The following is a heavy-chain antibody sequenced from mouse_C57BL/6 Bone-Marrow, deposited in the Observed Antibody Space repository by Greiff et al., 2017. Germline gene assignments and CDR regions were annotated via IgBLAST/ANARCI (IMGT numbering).Heavy chain of an antibody. D-gene: IGHD6-1*01. V-gene: IGHV1-15*01. J-gene: IGHJ3*01. CDR2: IDPETGGT. CDR1: GYTFTDYE. Sequence: QVQLQQSGAELVRPGASVTLSCKASGYTFTDYEMHWVKQTPVHGLEWIGAIDPETGGTAYNQTFKGKAILTADKSSSTAYMELLSLTSEDSAVYYCTTTPFAYWGQGTLVTVSA. CDR3: TTTPFAY.